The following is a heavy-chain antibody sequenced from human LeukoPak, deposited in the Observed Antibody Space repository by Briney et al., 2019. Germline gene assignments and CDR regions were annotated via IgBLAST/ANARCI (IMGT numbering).Heavy chain of an antibody. CDR1: GGSFSGYY. V-gene: IGHV4-34*01. CDR3: ARQGFGSSYFDY. CDR2: INHSGST. J-gene: IGHJ4*02. D-gene: IGHD3-16*01. Sequence: PSETLSLTCAVYGGSFSGYYWSWIRQPPGKGLEWIGEINHSGSTYYNPSLKSRVTISLDTSKNQLSLKLSSVTAADTAVYYCARQGFGSSYFDYWGQGTLVTVSS.